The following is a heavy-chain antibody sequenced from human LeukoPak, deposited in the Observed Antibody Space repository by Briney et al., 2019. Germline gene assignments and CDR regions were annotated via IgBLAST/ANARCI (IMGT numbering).Heavy chain of an antibody. CDR2: ISGGGGST. CDR1: GVTFKNYA. Sequence: GGSLRLSCTASGVTFKNYAMYWVRQAPGKGLEWVSVISGGGGSTYYGDSGKGRFTTSRDNSNNTLYLQMNSLRAEDTAVYYCAKGALVTTRSWFDPWGQGTLVTVSS. J-gene: IGHJ5*02. D-gene: IGHD4-17*01. V-gene: IGHV3-23*01. CDR3: AKGALVTTRSWFDP.